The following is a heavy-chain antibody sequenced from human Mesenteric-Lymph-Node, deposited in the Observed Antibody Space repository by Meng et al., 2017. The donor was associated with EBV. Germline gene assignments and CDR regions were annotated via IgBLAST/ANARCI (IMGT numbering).Heavy chain of an antibody. CDR1: EFSIRTDG. J-gene: IGHJ5*02. D-gene: IGHD2-15*01. Sequence: VRLGQLAGGLLKPGGSLRLSCAAPEFSIRTDGMNWVRQAPGKVLEWVSSISSSSSNKYYADSVQGRFTISRDNAKNSLYLQMNSLRVEDTALYHCARNRGEDGWFDPWGQGTLVTVSS. V-gene: IGHV3-21*04. CDR2: ISSSSSNK. CDR3: ARNRGEDGWFDP.